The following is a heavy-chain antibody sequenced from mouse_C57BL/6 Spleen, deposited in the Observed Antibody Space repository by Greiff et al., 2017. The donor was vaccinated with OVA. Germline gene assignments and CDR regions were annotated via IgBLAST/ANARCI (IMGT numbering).Heavy chain of an antibody. V-gene: IGHV1-53*01. D-gene: IGHD1-1*01. Sequence: QVQLQQPGTELVKPGASVKLSCKASGYTFTSYWMHWVKQRPGQGLEWIGNINPSNGGTNYNEKFKSKATLTVDKSSSTAYMQLSSLTSEDSAVYYGARLVQCYGSNYGDCWGQGTTLTVAS. CDR3: ARLVQCYGSNYGDC. CDR2: INPSNGGT. CDR1: GYTFTSYW. J-gene: IGHJ2*01.